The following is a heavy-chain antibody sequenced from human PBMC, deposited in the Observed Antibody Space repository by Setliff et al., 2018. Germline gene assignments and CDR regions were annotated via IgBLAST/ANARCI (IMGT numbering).Heavy chain of an antibody. J-gene: IGHJ4*02. CDR1: GGSIINSYY. Sequence: SETLSLTCTVSGGSIINSYYWSWIRQPAGKGLEWIGRIYTNGGTDYNPYLKSRVTISLDTSKNQFSLKLTSVTAADTAVYYCARTHCTTTSCFYFHYWGQGTVVTVSS. V-gene: IGHV4-61*02. CDR2: IYTNGGT. CDR3: ARTHCTTTSCFYFHY. D-gene: IGHD2-2*01.